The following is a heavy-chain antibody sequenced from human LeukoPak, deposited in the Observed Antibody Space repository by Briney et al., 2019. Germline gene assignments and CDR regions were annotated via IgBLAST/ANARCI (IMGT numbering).Heavy chain of an antibody. D-gene: IGHD5-24*01. J-gene: IGHJ4*02. Sequence: GGSLRLSCTASGFTFGDYAMSWFRQAPGKGLGWVGFIRSKAYGGTTEYAASVKGRFTISRDDSKSIAYLQMNSLKTEDTAVYYCTQMAGYNVDYWGQGTLVTVSS. V-gene: IGHV3-49*03. CDR2: IRSKAYGGTT. CDR3: TQMAGYNVDY. CDR1: GFTFGDYA.